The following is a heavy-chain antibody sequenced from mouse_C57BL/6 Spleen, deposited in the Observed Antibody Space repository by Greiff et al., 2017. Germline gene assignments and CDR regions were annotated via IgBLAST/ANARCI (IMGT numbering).Heavy chain of an antibody. CDR2: LHPSDSDT. D-gene: IGHD3-2*02. CDR1: GYTFTSYW. CDR3: TITDQATGDYYAMDY. Sequence: QVQLQQPGADLVKPGASVKVSCKASGYTFTSYWMHWVKQRPGQGLEWIGRLHPSDSDTNYNQKFKGKATLTVDKSSSTAYMQLSSLTSEDSTVYYCTITDQATGDYYAMDYWGQGTSGTGSS. J-gene: IGHJ4*01. V-gene: IGHV1-74*01.